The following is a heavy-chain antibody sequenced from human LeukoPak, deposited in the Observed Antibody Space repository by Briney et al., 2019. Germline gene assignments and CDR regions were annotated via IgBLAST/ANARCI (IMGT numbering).Heavy chain of an antibody. J-gene: IGHJ6*02. D-gene: IGHD2-2*01. CDR1: GFTFGDYA. CDR3: TREVPAAMSRDYYYGMDV. CDR2: IRSKAYGGTT. Sequence: GGSLRLSCTASGFTFGDYAMSWFRQAPGKGLEWVGFIRSKAYGGTTEYAASVKGRFTISRDDSKSIAYLQMNSLKTEDTAVYYCTREVPAAMSRDYYYGMDVWGQGTTVTVSS. V-gene: IGHV3-49*03.